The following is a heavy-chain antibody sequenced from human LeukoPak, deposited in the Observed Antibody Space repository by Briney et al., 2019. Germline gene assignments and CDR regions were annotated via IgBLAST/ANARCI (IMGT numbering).Heavy chain of an antibody. CDR2: IYYSGST. Sequence: SETLSLTCTVSGGSISSYYWSWIRQPPGKGLEWIGYIYYSGSTNYNPSLKSRVTISVDTSKNQFSLKLSSVTAADTAVYYCARVGAPGYFDYWGQGTLVTVSS. CDR3: ARVGAPGYFDY. CDR1: GGSISSYY. V-gene: IGHV4-59*01. J-gene: IGHJ4*02. D-gene: IGHD3-10*01.